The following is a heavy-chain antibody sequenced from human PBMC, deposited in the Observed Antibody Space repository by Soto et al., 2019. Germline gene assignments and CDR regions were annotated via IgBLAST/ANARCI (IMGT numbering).Heavy chain of an antibody. D-gene: IGHD3-10*01. V-gene: IGHV3-66*01. J-gene: IGHJ6*02. CDR2: IYSGGST. CDR1: GFTVSSNY. Sequence: PGGSLRLSCAASGFTVSSNYMSWVRQAPGKGLEWVSVIYSGGSTYYADSVKGRFTISRDNSKNTLYLQMNSLRAEDTAVYYCARRPIMFRGVTNHYYYGMDVWGQGTPVTVS. CDR3: ARRPIMFRGVTNHYYYGMDV.